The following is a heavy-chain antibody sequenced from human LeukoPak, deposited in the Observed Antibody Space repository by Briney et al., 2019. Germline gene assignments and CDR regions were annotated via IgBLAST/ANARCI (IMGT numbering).Heavy chain of an antibody. J-gene: IGHJ6*02. Sequence: GASVKVSCKASGYTFTGYYMHWVRQAPGQGLEWMGWINPNSGGTNYAQKFQGRVTMTRDTSISTAYMELSRLRSDDMAVYYCARLDFWSGYSYYYYGMDVWGQGTTVTVSS. CDR2: INPNSGGT. D-gene: IGHD3-3*01. CDR3: ARLDFWSGYSYYYYGMDV. CDR1: GYTFTGYY. V-gene: IGHV1-2*02.